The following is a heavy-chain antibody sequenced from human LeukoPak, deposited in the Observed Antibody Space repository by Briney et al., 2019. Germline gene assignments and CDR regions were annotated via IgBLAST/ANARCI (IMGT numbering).Heavy chain of an antibody. J-gene: IGHJ4*02. D-gene: IGHD1-26*01. CDR1: GFTLSSYN. V-gene: IGHV3-48*01. CDR2: ISSSSNTI. CDR3: ATESGTYSGTCFDY. Sequence: PGGSLRLSCAASGFTLSSYNMNWVRQAPGKGLEWVSYISSSSNTIYYADSVKGRFTISRDNAKNSLFLQMNSLRAEDTAVYYCATESGTYSGTCFDYWGQGTLVTVSS.